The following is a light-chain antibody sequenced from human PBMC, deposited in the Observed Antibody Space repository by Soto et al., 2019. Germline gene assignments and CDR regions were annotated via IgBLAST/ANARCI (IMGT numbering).Light chain of an antibody. CDR1: QSVSSNY. V-gene: IGKV3-20*01. J-gene: IGKJ1*01. CDR3: QHYGRSPPSWT. Sequence: ETVLTQSPGTLSLSPGERATLSCRASQSVSSNYLAWYQQKPGQAPRLLIYGASSRATGIPDRFSGSGSRTDFTLTISRLEPEDFAVYYCQHYGRSPPSWTFGQGTEVEIK. CDR2: GAS.